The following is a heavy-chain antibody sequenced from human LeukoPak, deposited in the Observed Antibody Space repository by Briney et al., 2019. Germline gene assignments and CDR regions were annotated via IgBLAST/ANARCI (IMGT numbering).Heavy chain of an antibody. CDR2: ISTSSSTI. CDR3: ARLLVYNSGGEAFDH. V-gene: IGHV3-48*04. D-gene: IGHD1-20*01. CDR1: GFTFRDYS. J-gene: IGHJ4*02. Sequence: GGSLRLSCAASGFTFRDYSMNWVRQAPGKGLEWVSYISTSSSTIKYSDSVKGRFTISRDNAKNSLYLQMNSLRAEDTAVYYCARLLVYNSGGEAFDHWGQGTLVTVSS.